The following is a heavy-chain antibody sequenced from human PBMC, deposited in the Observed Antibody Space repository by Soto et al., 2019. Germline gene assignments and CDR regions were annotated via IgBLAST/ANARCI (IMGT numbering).Heavy chain of an antibody. CDR2: IYYSGGT. CDR1: GGSISSGGYY. D-gene: IGHD3-10*01. V-gene: IGHV4-31*03. J-gene: IGHJ4*02. CDR3: ARGVTMVRGVIHTPYFDY. Sequence: QVQLQESGPGLVKPSQTLSLTCTVSGGSISSGGYYWSWIRQHPGKGLEWIGYIYYSGGTYYNPYLKSRVTISVDTSKNQFSLKLSSVTAADTAVYYCARGVTMVRGVIHTPYFDYWGQGTLVTVSS.